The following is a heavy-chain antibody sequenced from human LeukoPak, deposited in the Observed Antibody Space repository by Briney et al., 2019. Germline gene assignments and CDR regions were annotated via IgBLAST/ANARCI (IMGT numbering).Heavy chain of an antibody. V-gene: IGHV1-69*04. Sequence: ASVKVSCKASGGTFSSYAISWVRQAPGQGLEWMGRIIPILGIANYAQKFQGRVTITADKSTSTAYMELSSLRSEDTAVYYCARARCSGGSCYYQFVYWGQGTLVTVSS. D-gene: IGHD2-15*01. J-gene: IGHJ4*02. CDR1: GGTFSSYA. CDR3: ARARCSGGSCYYQFVY. CDR2: IIPILGIA.